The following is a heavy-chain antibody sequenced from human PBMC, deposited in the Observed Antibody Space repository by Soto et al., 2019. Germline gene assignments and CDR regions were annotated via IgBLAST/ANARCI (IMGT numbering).Heavy chain of an antibody. Sequence: SVKVSCKASGGTFSSYAISWVRQAPGQGLEWMGGIIPIFGTANYAQKFQGRVTITADESTSTAYMELSSLRSEDTAVYYCARKKVGATSEYYYYGMDVWGQGTTVTVSS. CDR2: IIPIFGTA. CDR1: GGTFSSYA. D-gene: IGHD1-26*01. CDR3: ARKKVGATSEYYYYGMDV. V-gene: IGHV1-69*13. J-gene: IGHJ6*02.